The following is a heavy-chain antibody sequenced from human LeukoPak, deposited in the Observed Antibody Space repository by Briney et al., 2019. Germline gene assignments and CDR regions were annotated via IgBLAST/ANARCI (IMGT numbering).Heavy chain of an antibody. Sequence: ASVKVSCKASGYSFTGHYMHWVRQAPGQGLEWMGWINPKSGGTNYAQKFQGRVTMTRDTSISTAYMDMSSLRSDDTAVYYCASGRTIFYYYMDVWGKGTTVTISS. D-gene: IGHD3-3*02. V-gene: IGHV1-2*02. CDR1: GYSFTGHY. J-gene: IGHJ6*03. CDR2: INPKSGGT. CDR3: ASGRTIFYYYMDV.